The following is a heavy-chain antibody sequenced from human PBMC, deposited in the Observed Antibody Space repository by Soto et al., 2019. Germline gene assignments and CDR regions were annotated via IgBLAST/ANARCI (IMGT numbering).Heavy chain of an antibody. Sequence: GGSLRLSCAASGFTFSSYAMSWVRQAPGKGLEWVSVISGSGGSTYYADSVKGRFTISRDNSKNTLYLQMNSLRAEETAVYYCAKGNLLITMVYSYWGQGTLVTVSS. V-gene: IGHV3-23*01. CDR3: AKGNLLITMVYSY. CDR2: ISGSGGST. J-gene: IGHJ4*02. D-gene: IGHD3-10*01. CDR1: GFTFSSYA.